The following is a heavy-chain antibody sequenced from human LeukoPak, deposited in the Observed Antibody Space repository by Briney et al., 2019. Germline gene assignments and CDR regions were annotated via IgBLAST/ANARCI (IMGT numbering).Heavy chain of an antibody. Sequence: GGSLRLSCAASGFLFSSFEVNWVRLAPGKGLEWVSYISSSGITIYYADSVKGRFTISRDNAKNSLYLQMNSLRAEDTAVYYCARDLSYYYDSSGYLYWGQGTLVSVSS. V-gene: IGHV3-48*03. J-gene: IGHJ4*02. CDR2: ISSSGITI. D-gene: IGHD3-22*01. CDR1: GFLFSSFE. CDR3: ARDLSYYYDSSGYLY.